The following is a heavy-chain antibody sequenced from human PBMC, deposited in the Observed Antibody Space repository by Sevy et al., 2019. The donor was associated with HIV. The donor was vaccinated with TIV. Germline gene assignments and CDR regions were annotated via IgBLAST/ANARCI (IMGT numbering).Heavy chain of an antibody. CDR3: VREGLGGFSYSLDC. Sequence: GGSLRLSCAASGFTFSSYSMNWVRQAPGKGLEWVSSISSGSTYIYYVDSVKGRFTISRDNAKNSLYLQMNSLRAEDTAVYYCVREGLGGFSYSLDCWGQGTLVTVSS. V-gene: IGHV3-21*01. CDR2: ISSGSTYI. J-gene: IGHJ4*02. CDR1: GFTFSSYS. D-gene: IGHD3-16*01.